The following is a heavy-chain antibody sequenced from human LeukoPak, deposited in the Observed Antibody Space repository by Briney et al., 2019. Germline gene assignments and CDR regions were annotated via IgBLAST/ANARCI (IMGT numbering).Heavy chain of an antibody. Sequence: GRSLRLSCAASGFTFSSYAMHWVRQAPGKGLEWVAGISYDGSNKYYADSVKGRFTISRDNSKNTLYLQMNSLRAEDTAVYYCASWKSYWGQGTLVTVSS. CDR3: ASWKSY. D-gene: IGHD1-1*01. CDR1: GFTFSSYA. J-gene: IGHJ4*02. V-gene: IGHV3-30*04. CDR2: ISYDGSNK.